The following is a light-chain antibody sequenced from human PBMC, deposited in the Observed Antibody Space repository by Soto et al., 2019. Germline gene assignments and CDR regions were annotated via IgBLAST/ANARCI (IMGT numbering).Light chain of an antibody. CDR1: NSNIGTNT. J-gene: IGLJ1*01. V-gene: IGLV1-44*01. Sequence: QSALTQPPSASATPGQRVTISCSGSNSNIGTNTVNWYQQLPGTAPRLLIYTNNQRPSGVPQRFSGSKTGTSASLAIGGLQSEDGAYYYCAAWDDSLGAYVFGTGTKVTVL. CDR2: TNN. CDR3: AAWDDSLGAYV.